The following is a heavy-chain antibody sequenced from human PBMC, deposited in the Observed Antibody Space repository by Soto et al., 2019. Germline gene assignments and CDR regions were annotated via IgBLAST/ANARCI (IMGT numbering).Heavy chain of an antibody. CDR1: GGSISSGDYY. Sequence: KTSETLSLTCTVSGGSISSGDYYWSWIRQPPGKGLEWIGYIYYSGSTYYNPSLKSRVTISVDTSKNQFSLKLSSVTAADTAVYYCARDRYCSGGSCKYYYYGMDVWGQGTTVTVSS. CDR2: IYYSGST. V-gene: IGHV4-30-4*01. CDR3: ARDRYCSGGSCKYYYYGMDV. J-gene: IGHJ6*02. D-gene: IGHD2-15*01.